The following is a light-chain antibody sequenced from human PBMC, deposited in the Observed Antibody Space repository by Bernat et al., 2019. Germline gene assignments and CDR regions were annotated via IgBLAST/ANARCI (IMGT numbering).Light chain of an antibody. CDR1: QRFLYN. J-gene: IGKJ1*01. V-gene: IGKV3-15*01. Sequence: IVMTQSPATLSLSPGERATLSCRASQRFLYNLAWYQQKPVRSPRPLIFDTSTRATGVPARFSGSRSGAEFTLTISSLQSEDFAVYYCHQYNNWPQPCGQGTYVES. CDR3: HQYNNWPQP. CDR2: DTS.